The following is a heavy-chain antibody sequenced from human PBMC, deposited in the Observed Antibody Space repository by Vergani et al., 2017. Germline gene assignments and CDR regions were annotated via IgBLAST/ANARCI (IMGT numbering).Heavy chain of an antibody. V-gene: IGHV3-33*01. CDR3: ARDLRLLYNRFDP. CDR2: TWYDGNNK. CDR1: GFTFNQYG. Sequence: QVQLVESGGGVVQPGRSLRLSCAAPGFTFNQYGMQWVRQAPGKGLEWVAVTWYDGNNKQYADSVKGRFTISRDNSKSTMYLQMNSLRDEDTCVYYCARDLRLLYNRFDPWGQGTLVTVSS. D-gene: IGHD1-14*01. J-gene: IGHJ5*02.